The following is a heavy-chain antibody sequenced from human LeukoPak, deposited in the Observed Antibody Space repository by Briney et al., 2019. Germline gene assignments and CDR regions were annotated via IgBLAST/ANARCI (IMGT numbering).Heavy chain of an antibody. D-gene: IGHD6-6*01. V-gene: IGHV4-61*02. J-gene: IGHJ6*03. CDR2: IYTSGST. CDR3: ARGTSSSSVYYYMDV. CDR1: GGSISSSSYY. Sequence: PSETLSLTCTVSGGSISSSSYYWGWIRQPAGKGLEWIGRIYTSGSTNYNPSLKSRVTISLDTSKNQFSLRLTSVTASDTAVYYCARGTSSSSVYYYMDVWGKGTTVTVSS.